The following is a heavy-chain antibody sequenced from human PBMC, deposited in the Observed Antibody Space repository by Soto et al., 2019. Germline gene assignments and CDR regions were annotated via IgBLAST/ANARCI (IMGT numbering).Heavy chain of an antibody. CDR1: GFTFTSSA. D-gene: IGHD2-8*01. CDR3: AADATAWQQMVPSDY. J-gene: IGHJ4*02. CDR2: IAVGSGYT. Sequence: QMQLEQSGPEVKKPGTSVKVSCKASGFTFTSSAFQWVRQARGQRLERIGWIAVGSGYTNYAQRFQDRVTLTRDMSTATTYMELGRLTSEDTAIYYCAADATAWQQMVPSDYWGQGTRVTVSS. V-gene: IGHV1-58*01.